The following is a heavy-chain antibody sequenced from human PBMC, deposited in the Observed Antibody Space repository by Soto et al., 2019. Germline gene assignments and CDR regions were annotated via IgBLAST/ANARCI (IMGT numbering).Heavy chain of an antibody. J-gene: IGHJ4*02. D-gene: IGHD6-6*01. Sequence: EVQLLESGGGLVQPGGSLRVSCAASGFSFSSYGMSWVRQAPGKGLEWVSALSGGGGTTYYADPVKGRFTISRDNSKNTVYLQMNSLRAEDTAVYFCAKNGPQSTYSSSSTDSDYWGQGTLVTVSS. V-gene: IGHV3-23*01. CDR2: LSGGGGTT. CDR3: AKNGPQSTYSSSSTDSDY. CDR1: GFSFSSYG.